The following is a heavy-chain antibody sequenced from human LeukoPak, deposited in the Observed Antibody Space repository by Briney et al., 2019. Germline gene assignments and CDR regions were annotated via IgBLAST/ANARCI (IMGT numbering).Heavy chain of an antibody. D-gene: IGHD3-3*01. CDR3: ARDGRITIFGVVTIDAFDI. J-gene: IGHJ3*02. V-gene: IGHV3-53*01. CDR1: GFTVSSYH. Sequence: GGSLRLSCAASGFTVSSYHMNWVRQAPGKELEWVSVIYTGGGRYYADSVKGRFTISRDNAKNSLYLQMNSLRAEDTAVYYCARDGRITIFGVVTIDAFDIWGQGTMVTVSS. CDR2: IYTGGGR.